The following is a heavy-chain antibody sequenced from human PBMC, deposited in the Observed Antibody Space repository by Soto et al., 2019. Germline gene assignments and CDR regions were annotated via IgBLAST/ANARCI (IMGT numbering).Heavy chain of an antibody. CDR3: ARIPHRWVIATNGAFDI. D-gene: IGHD3-16*02. J-gene: IGHJ3*02. CDR2: IYPGDSDT. V-gene: IGHV5-51*01. CDR1: GYRFTHYL. Sequence: PRACLKISCAGSGYRFTHYLIGSVRQMPGKGLEWLGIIYPGDSDTRYSPSFQGQVTISADKSISTAYLQWSSLKASDTAMYYCARIPHRWVIATNGAFDIWGQGTMVTVSS.